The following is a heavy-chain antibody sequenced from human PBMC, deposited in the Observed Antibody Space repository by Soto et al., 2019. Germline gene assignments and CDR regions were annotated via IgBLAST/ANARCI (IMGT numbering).Heavy chain of an antibody. Sequence: AGGSLRLSCAASGFTFSSYGMHWVRQAPGKGLEWVAVISYDGSNKYYADSVKGRFTISRDNSKNTLYLQMNSLRAEDTAVYYCAKENMVRGAIYYYYGMDVWGQGTTVTVSS. D-gene: IGHD3-10*01. CDR1: GFTFSSYG. V-gene: IGHV3-30*18. J-gene: IGHJ6*02. CDR2: ISYDGSNK. CDR3: AKENMVRGAIYYYYGMDV.